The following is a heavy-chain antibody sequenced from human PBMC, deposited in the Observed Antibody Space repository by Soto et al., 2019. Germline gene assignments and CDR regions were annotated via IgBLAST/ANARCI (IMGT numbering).Heavy chain of an antibody. J-gene: IGHJ6*02. Sequence: EVQLLESGGGLVQPGGSLRLSCAASGFNFNSHAMTWVRQAPGXGXEWVSTISANIISTYYADSVKGRFTISRDNSKNTLYLQMSSLRVEDTAVYHCARVDTPTVRVGMDVWGQGTTVTVSS. CDR2: ISANIIST. CDR3: ARVDTPTVRVGMDV. D-gene: IGHD2-15*01. V-gene: IGHV3-23*01. CDR1: GFNFNSHA.